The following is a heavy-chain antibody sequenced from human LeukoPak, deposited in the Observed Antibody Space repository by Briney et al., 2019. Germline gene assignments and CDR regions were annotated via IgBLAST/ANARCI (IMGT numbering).Heavy chain of an antibody. CDR3: ARSGGRDGYNFGY. CDR2: FYYSGST. CDR1: GGSITSNY. V-gene: IGHV4-59*08. D-gene: IGHD5-24*01. J-gene: IGHJ4*02. Sequence: SETLSLTCTVSGGSITSNYWSWVRQPPGKGLEWIGYFYYSGSTNYNPSLESRVTISVATSRAHFYLKLSSVTAADTAVYYCARSGGRDGYNFGYWGPGTLVTVSS.